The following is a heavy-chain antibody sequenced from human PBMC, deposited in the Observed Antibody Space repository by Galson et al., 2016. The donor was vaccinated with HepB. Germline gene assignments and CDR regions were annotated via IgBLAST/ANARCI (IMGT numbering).Heavy chain of an antibody. V-gene: IGHV3-73*01. CDR1: GFTFSDTA. D-gene: IGHD3-22*01. CDR3: SRTFDGSAYFFPGFDI. CDR2: IKRKPNNYAT. J-gene: IGHJ3*02. Sequence: SLRLSCAASGFTFSDTAMHWVRQASGKGLEWVGLIKRKPNNYATVYGASVTGRFTISRDDSKNTAYLQMDSLKTEDTAVYYCSRTFDGSAYFFPGFDIWGQGTMVTVSS.